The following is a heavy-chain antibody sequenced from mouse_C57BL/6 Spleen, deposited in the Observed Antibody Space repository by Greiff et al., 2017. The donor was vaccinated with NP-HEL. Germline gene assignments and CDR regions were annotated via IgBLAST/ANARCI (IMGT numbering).Heavy chain of an antibody. D-gene: IGHD1-1*01. J-gene: IGHJ4*01. CDR1: GFTFSSYA. V-gene: IGHV5-4*01. CDR2: ISDGGSYT. Sequence: EVQGVESGGGLVKPGGSLKLSCAASGFTFSSYAMSWVRQTPEKRLEWVATISDGGSYTYYPDNVKGRFTISRDNAKNNLYLQMSHLKSEDTAMYYCARDCVITTVVTDYAMDYWGQGTSVTVSS. CDR3: ARDCVITTVVTDYAMDY.